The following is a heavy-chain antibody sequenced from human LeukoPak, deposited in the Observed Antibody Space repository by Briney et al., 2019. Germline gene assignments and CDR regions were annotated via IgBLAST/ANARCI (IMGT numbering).Heavy chain of an antibody. D-gene: IGHD2-15*01. V-gene: IGHV1-2*02. CDR1: GYTFTGYY. CDR3: ARAPDIVVVVAAPDY. Sequence: ASVKVSCKASGYTFTGYYMHWVRQAPGQVLEWMGWINPNSGGTNYAQKFQGRVTMTRDTSISTAYMELSRLRSDDTAVYYCARAPDIVVVVAAPDYWGQGTLVTVSS. CDR2: INPNSGGT. J-gene: IGHJ4*02.